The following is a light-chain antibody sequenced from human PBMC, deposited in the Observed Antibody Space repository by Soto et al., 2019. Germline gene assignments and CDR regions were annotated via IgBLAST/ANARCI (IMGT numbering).Light chain of an antibody. J-gene: IGLJ1*01. CDR3: CSFVGRSNYV. Sequence: QSALTQPASVSGSPGQSITISCTGTSSDVGSYNLVSWYQQHPGKAPALMIYEASKRPSGVSNRFSGSKSGNTASLTISGLQTEDEADYYCCSFVGRSNYVFGPGTKVTVL. CDR1: SSDVGSYNL. V-gene: IGLV2-23*01. CDR2: EAS.